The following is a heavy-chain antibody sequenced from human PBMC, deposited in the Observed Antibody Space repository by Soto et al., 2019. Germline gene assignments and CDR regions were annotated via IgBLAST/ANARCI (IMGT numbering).Heavy chain of an antibody. CDR2: IYHIGST. V-gene: IGHV4-38-2*01. J-gene: IGHJ6*02. D-gene: IGHD2-15*01. Sequence: XATLSLTFAVSGYSISSGYYWCWIRQPPGKGLEWIGTIYHIGSTYYNPSLKSRVTISVDTSKNQFSLKVNSVTAADTAVYYCARALYCSGGSCSPLRGMDVWGLGTTVTVSS. CDR3: ARALYCSGGSCSPLRGMDV. CDR1: GYSISSGYY.